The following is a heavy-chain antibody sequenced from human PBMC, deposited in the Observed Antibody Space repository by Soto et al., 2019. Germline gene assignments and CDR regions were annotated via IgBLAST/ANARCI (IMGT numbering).Heavy chain of an antibody. Sequence: QVQLVQSGAEVKKPGSSVKVSCKASGGAFSDYAFSWVRQAPGQGLEWLGGIMPIFRAPDYAQKFQGRVTLTADXFTXXAYMEMNXLRSXXTAVYYCASWLKGXDIGNYYYGMDVWGQGTTVTVS. CDR1: GGAFSDYA. CDR2: IMPIFRAP. D-gene: IGHD2-15*01. J-gene: IGHJ6*02. CDR3: ASWLKGXDIGNYYYGMDV. V-gene: IGHV1-69*12.